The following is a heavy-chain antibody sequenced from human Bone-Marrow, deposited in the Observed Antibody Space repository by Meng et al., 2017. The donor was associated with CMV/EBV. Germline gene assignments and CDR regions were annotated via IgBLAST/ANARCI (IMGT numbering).Heavy chain of an antibody. Sequence: CVASGFTFSSYAMSWVRQAPGKGLEWVSGISGSGGSTYYADSVNGRFTISRDNSKNTLYLQMNTLRVEDTAVYYCAKTPTRYSSSSYWGQGTLVTVSS. J-gene: IGHJ4*02. CDR2: ISGSGGST. D-gene: IGHD6-13*01. CDR3: AKTPTRYSSSSY. CDR1: GFTFSSYA. V-gene: IGHV3-23*01.